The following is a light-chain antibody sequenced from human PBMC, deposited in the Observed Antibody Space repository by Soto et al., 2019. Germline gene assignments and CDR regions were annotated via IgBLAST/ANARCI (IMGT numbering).Light chain of an antibody. V-gene: IGKV1-5*03. Sequence: DFQMTQSPSTLSGSVGDRVTITCRASQTISSWLAWYQQKPGKAPKLLIYKASTLKSGVPSRFSGSGSGTEFTLTISSLQPDVATYYCQHYNSYSEAFGQGTKVDIK. CDR3: QHYNSYSEA. CDR1: QTISSW. J-gene: IGKJ1*01. CDR2: KAS.